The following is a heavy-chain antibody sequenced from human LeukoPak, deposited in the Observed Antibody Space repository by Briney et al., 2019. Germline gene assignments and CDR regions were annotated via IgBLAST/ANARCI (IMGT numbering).Heavy chain of an antibody. J-gene: IGHJ2*01. V-gene: IGHV4-4*07. CDR3: VRDDNLVRWNSLATCRYWHFDV. Sequence: SETLSLTCSVSGGSMNNHYWSWIRESAGKGLEWIGRIYREGDSDYNPSLQSRVTMSVDWYKKQLSLDLSSVTAADTAVYYCVRDDNLVRWNSLATCRYWHFDVWGRGTLVTVSS. CDR2: IYREGDS. CDR1: GGSMNNHY. D-gene: IGHD2-15*01.